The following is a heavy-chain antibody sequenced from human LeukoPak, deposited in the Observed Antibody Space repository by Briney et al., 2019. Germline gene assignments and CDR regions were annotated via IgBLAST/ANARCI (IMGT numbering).Heavy chain of an antibody. CDR2: INHSGSP. J-gene: IGHJ4*02. CDR1: GGSFNGYH. Sequence: PSETLSLTCAVYGGSFNGYHWSWIRQPPGKGLEWIGEINHSGSPNYNPSLKSRVTISVDTSKNQFSLKVSSVTAAYPAVYYCAIGNYDYYDHWGQGTLVTVSS. V-gene: IGHV4-34*01. D-gene: IGHD1-7*01. CDR3: AIGNYDYYDH.